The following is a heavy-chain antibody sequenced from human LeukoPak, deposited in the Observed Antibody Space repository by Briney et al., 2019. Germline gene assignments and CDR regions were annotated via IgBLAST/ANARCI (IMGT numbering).Heavy chain of an antibody. CDR3: AREEAYDSSGAFDI. CDR1: GYSISTGYY. V-gene: IGHV4-38-2*02. Sequence: SETLSLTCVVSGYSISTGYYWGWIRQPPGKGLEWIVYIFHSGSTYYNPSLESRVTISVDTSKNQFSLKLSSVTAADTAVYYCAREEAYDSSGAFDIWGQGTMVTVSS. D-gene: IGHD3-22*01. J-gene: IGHJ3*02. CDR2: IFHSGST.